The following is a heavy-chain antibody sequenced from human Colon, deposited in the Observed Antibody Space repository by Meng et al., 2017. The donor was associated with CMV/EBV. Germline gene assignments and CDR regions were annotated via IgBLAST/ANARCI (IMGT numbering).Heavy chain of an antibody. V-gene: IGHV4-28*01. CDR3: ARKIAGASFFDY. CDR1: GYSVSSDNL. CDR2: IYYSGDT. D-gene: IGHD6-13*01. Sequence: CAASGYSVSSDNLWGWIRRPPGKGLEWISYIYYSGDTYYNPSLKRRVTMSIDRSTDQFSLRLISVTAEDAAIYYCARKIAGASFFDYWGQGTLVTVSS. J-gene: IGHJ4*02.